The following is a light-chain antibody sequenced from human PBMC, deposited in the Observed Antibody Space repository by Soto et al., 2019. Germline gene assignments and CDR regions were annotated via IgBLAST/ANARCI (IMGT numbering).Light chain of an antibody. CDR1: SSDIGVYNY. V-gene: IGLV2-14*01. Sequence: QSALTQPASVSGSPGQSITISCTGTSSDIGVYNYVSWCQQYPGKAPQLIIYDVTNRPSGVSNRFSGSKSGNTASPTVSGVQADDEADYYCSSSATSTTLPFVFGTGTQLTVL. J-gene: IGLJ7*01. CDR3: SSSATSTTLPFV. CDR2: DVT.